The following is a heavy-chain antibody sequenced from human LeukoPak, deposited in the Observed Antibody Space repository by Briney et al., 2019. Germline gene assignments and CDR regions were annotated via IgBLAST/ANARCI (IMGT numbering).Heavy chain of an antibody. D-gene: IGHD3-10*01. V-gene: IGHV4-34*01. CDR2: INHSGST. J-gene: IGHJ5*02. Sequence: SETLSLTCAVYGGSFSGNYWSWIRQPPGKGLEWIGEINHSGSTNYNPSLKSRVTISVDTSKNQFSLKLSSVTAADTAVYYCARGQSTYYYGSGSYYNVRFDPWGQGTLVTVSS. CDR3: ARGQSTYYYGSGSYYNVRFDP. CDR1: GGSFSGNY.